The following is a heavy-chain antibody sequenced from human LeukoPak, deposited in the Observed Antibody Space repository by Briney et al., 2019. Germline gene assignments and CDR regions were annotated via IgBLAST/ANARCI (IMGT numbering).Heavy chain of an antibody. CDR3: ARVPDYYGSGSYYNEV. CDR1: GYSFADYY. CDR2: IIPILGIA. V-gene: IGHV1-69*04. Sequence: SVKVSCKTSGYSFADYYMHWVRQAPGQGLEWMGRIIPILGIANYAQKFQGRVTITADKSTSTAYMELSSLRSEDTAVYYCARVPDYYGSGSYYNEVWGQGTLVTVSS. D-gene: IGHD3-10*01. J-gene: IGHJ4*02.